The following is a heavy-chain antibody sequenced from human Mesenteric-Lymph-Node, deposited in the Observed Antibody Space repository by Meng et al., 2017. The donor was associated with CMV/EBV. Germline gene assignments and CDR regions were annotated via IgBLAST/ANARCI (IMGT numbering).Heavy chain of an antibody. J-gene: IGHJ4*02. CDR1: GYSVRSGYN. V-gene: IGHV4-38-2*01. Sequence: SETLSLTCSVSGYSVRSGYNWDWIRQSPGKGLEWIGSIYHSGNTIYNPSLKSRVTLSIDTSKNQFSLKLLSVTAADTAVYYCARHSATAWDSWGQGTLVTVSS. CDR2: IYHSGNT. D-gene: IGHD5-18*01. CDR3: ARHSATAWDS.